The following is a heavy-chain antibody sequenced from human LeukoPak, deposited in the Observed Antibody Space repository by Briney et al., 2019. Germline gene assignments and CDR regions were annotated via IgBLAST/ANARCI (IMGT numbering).Heavy chain of an antibody. J-gene: IGHJ5*02. CDR2: ISAYNGNT. V-gene: IGHV1-18*01. D-gene: IGHD2-15*01. Sequence: ASVKVSRKASGYTFTSYGISWVRQAPGQGLEWMGWISAYNGNTNYAQKLQGRVTMTTDTSTSTAYMELRSLRSDDTAVYYCARDRYCSGGSCYYGNWFDPWGQGTLVTVSS. CDR1: GYTFTSYG. CDR3: ARDRYCSGGSCYYGNWFDP.